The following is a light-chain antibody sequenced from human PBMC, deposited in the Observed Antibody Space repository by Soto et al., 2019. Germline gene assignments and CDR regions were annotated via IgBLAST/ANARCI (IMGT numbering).Light chain of an antibody. CDR1: QSISSW. J-gene: IGKJ1*01. V-gene: IGKV1-5*01. CDR2: DAS. CDR3: QQYNSYSWT. Sequence: DIQMTQSPSTLSASVGDRVTITCRASQSISSWLAWYQQKPGKAPKLLIYDASSLESGVPSRFSGSGSGTEFPLTISSLQPDDFATYYCQQYNSYSWTFDQGTKVEIK.